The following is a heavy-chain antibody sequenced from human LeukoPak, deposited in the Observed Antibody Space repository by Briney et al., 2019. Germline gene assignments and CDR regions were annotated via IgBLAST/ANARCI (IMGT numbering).Heavy chain of an antibody. Sequence: GGSLRLSCAASGFTFRSYWMSWVRQAPGKGLEWVSYISSSGNTIYYADSVKGRFTISRDNAKNSLYLQMNSLRAEDTAVYYCAELGITMIGGVWGKGTTVTISS. J-gene: IGHJ6*04. V-gene: IGHV3-48*04. CDR2: ISSSGNTI. D-gene: IGHD3-10*02. CDR1: GFTFRSYW. CDR3: AELGITMIGGV.